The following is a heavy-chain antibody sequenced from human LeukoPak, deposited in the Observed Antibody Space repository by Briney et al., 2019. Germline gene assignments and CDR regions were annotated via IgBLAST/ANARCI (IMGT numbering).Heavy chain of an antibody. J-gene: IGHJ4*02. CDR3: ARDITVNGFDY. CDR2: ISSSSSTI. Sequence: PGGSLRLSCAASGFTFSNAWMTWVRQAPGKGLEWVSYISSSSSTIYYADSVRGRFTISRDNAKNSLYLQMNSLRAEDTAVYYCARDITVNGFDYWGQGTLVTVSS. CDR1: GFTFSNAW. V-gene: IGHV3-48*04. D-gene: IGHD1-14*01.